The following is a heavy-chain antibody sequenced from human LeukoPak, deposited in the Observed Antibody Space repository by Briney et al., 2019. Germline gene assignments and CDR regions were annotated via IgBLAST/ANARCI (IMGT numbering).Heavy chain of an antibody. Sequence: SETLSLTCSVSGDSITNYYWDWVRQPPGKGLEWIGYIHYTGKNYYNPSLKSRITMSVDTSKSQFSLKLSSVTTADTAVYYCAKWHERLLAFDSWGQEALVTVSS. CDR2: IHYTGKN. CDR1: GDSITNYY. J-gene: IGHJ4*02. CDR3: AKWHERLLAFDS. V-gene: IGHV4-59*01. D-gene: IGHD1-1*01.